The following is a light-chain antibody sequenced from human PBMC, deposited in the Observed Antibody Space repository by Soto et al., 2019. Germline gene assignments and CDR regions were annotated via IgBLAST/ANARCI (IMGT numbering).Light chain of an antibody. CDR2: KAS. J-gene: IGKJ1*01. Sequence: DIQMTQSPSTLSASVGDRVTITCRASQSISNWLAWYQQKPGKAPKLLISKASTLNSGVPSRFSGSGSGTEFTLTISSLQTEDFAIYYCQQYDTFSTFGQGTKVDLK. CDR3: QQYDTFST. CDR1: QSISNW. V-gene: IGKV1-5*03.